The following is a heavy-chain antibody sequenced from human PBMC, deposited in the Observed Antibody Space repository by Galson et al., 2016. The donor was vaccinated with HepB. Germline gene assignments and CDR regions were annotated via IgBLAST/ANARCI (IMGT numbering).Heavy chain of an antibody. D-gene: IGHD1-26*01. Sequence: PALVKPTQTLTLTCAFSGFSLRTSGVGVGWIRQPPGEALEWLALIYWNDHKRYSPSLQIRLTITKDTSKKQVVLTMTNMDPVDTATYFCALTGSYQASDGFDIWGQGTMVTVSS. CDR1: GFSLRTSGVG. V-gene: IGHV2-5*01. CDR2: IYWNDHK. J-gene: IGHJ3*02. CDR3: ALTGSYQASDGFDI.